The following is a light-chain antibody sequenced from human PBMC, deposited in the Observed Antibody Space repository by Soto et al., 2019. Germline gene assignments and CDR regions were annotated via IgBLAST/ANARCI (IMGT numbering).Light chain of an antibody. CDR2: AAS. CDR1: QGISSN. Sequence: DIELTQSPSFLSASVGDRVTITCRASQGISSNLAWYQQKPGKAPKLLIYAASTLQSGVPSRFSGSGSATEFTLTISSLQPDDFATYYCQQYYTFGQGTKVDVK. V-gene: IGKV1-9*01. J-gene: IGKJ2*01. CDR3: QQYYT.